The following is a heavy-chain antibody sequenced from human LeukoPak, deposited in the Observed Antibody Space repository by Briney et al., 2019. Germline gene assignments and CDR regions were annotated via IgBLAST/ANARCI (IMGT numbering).Heavy chain of an antibody. CDR1: GITLSNYG. J-gene: IGHJ4*02. Sequence: GGSLRLSCAVSGITLSNYGMSWVRQAPGKGLEWVAGISDSGGRTNDADSVKGRFTISRDNPKNTLYLQMNSLRAEDTAVYFCAKRGVVIRVILVGFHKEAYYFDSWGQGALVTVSS. CDR2: ISDSGGRT. CDR3: AKRGVVIRVILVGFHKEAYYFDS. V-gene: IGHV3-23*01. D-gene: IGHD3-22*01.